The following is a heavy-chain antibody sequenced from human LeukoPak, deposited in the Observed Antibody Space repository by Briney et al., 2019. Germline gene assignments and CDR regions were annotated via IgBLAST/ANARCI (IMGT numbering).Heavy chain of an antibody. V-gene: IGHV4-4*07. CDR3: ARNPTHYYGSGSPTNWFDP. D-gene: IGHD3-10*01. CDR2: IYTSGST. J-gene: IGHJ5*02. Sequence: SETLSLTCTVSGGSISIYYWSWIRQPAGKGLEWIGRIYTSGSTNYNPSLKSRVTMSVDTSKNQFSLKLSSVTAADTAVYYCARNPTHYYGSGSPTNWFDPWGQGTLVTVSS. CDR1: GGSISIYY.